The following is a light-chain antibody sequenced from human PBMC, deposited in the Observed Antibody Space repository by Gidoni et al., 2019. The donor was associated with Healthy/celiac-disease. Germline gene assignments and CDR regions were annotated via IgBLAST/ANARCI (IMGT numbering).Light chain of an antibody. Sequence: EIVMTQSPATLSVSPGVRATLSCRASQSVSSNLAWYQQKPGQAPRLLIYGASTRATSIPARFSGSGSGTEFTLTISSLQSEDFAVYYCQQYNNWPPLTFGGXTKVEIK. CDR2: GAS. CDR1: QSVSSN. CDR3: QQYNNWPPLT. J-gene: IGKJ4*01. V-gene: IGKV3-15*01.